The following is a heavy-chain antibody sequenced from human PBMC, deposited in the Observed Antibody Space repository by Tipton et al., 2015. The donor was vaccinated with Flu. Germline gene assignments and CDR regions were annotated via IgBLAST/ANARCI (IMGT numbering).Heavy chain of an antibody. D-gene: IGHD3-22*01. V-gene: IGHV3-33*01. CDR2: IWYDGSNK. Sequence: SGFTFSSYGMHWVRQAPGKGLEWVAVIWYDGSNKYYADSVKGRFTISRDNSKNTLYLQMNSLRAEDTAVYYCARERPENYYDSSGYYGGDYWGQGTLVTVSS. J-gene: IGHJ4*02. CDR3: ARERPENYYDSSGYYGGDY. CDR1: GFTFSSYG.